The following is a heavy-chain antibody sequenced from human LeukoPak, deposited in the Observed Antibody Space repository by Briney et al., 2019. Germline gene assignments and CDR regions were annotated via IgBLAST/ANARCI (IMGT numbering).Heavy chain of an antibody. CDR3: ARDPYNGDYGDFYYYHMDV. V-gene: IGHV3-21*01. J-gene: IGHJ6*03. D-gene: IGHD3-16*01. CDR1: GFTFSNYW. CDR2: ITSTSSYT. Sequence: GGSLRLSCAASGFTFSNYWMHWVRQAPGKGLEWVSSITSTSSYTFYADSVKGRFTISRDNAKNSLYLHLNSLRDEDTAIYYCARDPYNGDYGDFYYYHMDVWGEGTTVTISS.